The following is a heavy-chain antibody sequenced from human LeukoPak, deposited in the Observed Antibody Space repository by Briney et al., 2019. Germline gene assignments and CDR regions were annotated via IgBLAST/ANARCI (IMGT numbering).Heavy chain of an antibody. CDR2: ISSSSYI. V-gene: IGHV3-21*01. D-gene: IGHD6-19*01. CDR3: ARDPAAVAGTWGFDY. J-gene: IGHJ4*02. Sequence: GGSLRLSCAASGFTFSSYSMNWVRQAPGKGLEWVSSISSSSYIYYADSVKGRFTISRDNAKNSLYLQMNSLRAEDTAVYYCARDPAAVAGTWGFDYWGQGTLVTVSS. CDR1: GFTFSSYS.